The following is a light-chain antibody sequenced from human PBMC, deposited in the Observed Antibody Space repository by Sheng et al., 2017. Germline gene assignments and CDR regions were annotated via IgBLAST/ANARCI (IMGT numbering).Light chain of an antibody. CDR2: DVL. CDR1: NNDVGGYTY. Sequence: QSALTQPASVSGSPGQSITISCFGTNNDVGGYTYVSWYQQRPGKAPKLLMYDVLNRPSGVPDRFSGSKSGTTASLTISGLQPEDDAHYYCTSFTSRNKVLFGGGTKLTVL. J-gene: IGLJ2*01. CDR3: TSFTSRNKVL. V-gene: IGLV2-14*03.